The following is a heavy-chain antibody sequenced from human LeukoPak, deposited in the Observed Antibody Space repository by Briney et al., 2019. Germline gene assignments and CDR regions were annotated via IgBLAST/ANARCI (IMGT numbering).Heavy chain of an antibody. J-gene: IGHJ4*02. CDR2: ISHSGST. D-gene: IGHD3-22*01. V-gene: IGHV4-34*01. Sequence: PSETLSLTCAVYGGSFSGNYWSWIRQPPGKGLEWIGEISHSGSTNYNPSLKSRVTMSVDTSKNQFSLKLSSVTAADTAVYYCARGTVYYDSSGYYFYFDYWGQGTLVTVSS. CDR3: ARGTVYYDSSGYYFYFDY. CDR1: GGSFSGNY.